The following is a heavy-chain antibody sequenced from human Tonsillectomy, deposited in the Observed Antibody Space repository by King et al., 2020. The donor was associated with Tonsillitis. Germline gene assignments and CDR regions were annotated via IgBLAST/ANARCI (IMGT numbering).Heavy chain of an antibody. V-gene: IGHV3-48*01. CDR3: ARDTEWAFDY. Sequence: VQLVESGGGLVQPGGSLRLSCAASGFTFSDYSLNWVRQAPGKGLEWRSYIRESTTVEYADSVKGRFTISRDSATNSLYLHMCSLRAEDTAVYYCARDTEWAFDYWGQGTLVTVSS. CDR2: IRESTTV. J-gene: IGHJ4*02. CDR1: GFTFSDYS. D-gene: IGHD2-8*01.